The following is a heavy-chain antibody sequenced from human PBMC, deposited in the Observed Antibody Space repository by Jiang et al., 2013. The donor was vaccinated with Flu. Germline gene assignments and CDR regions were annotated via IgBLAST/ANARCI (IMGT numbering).Heavy chain of an antibody. CDR1: GFSLSTTGVR. Sequence: KPTQTLTLTCTFSGFSLSTTGVRVGWIRQPPGKALEWLARIDWDDNKLYSAFLRTRLTISKDTSKNQVVLTMTNMDPMDTATYYCARIDCTTTSCPLGYWFDPWGQGTLVTVSS. J-gene: IGHJ5*02. D-gene: IGHD2-2*01. CDR3: ARIDCTTTSCPLGYWFDP. V-gene: IGHV2-70*04. CDR2: IDWDDNK.